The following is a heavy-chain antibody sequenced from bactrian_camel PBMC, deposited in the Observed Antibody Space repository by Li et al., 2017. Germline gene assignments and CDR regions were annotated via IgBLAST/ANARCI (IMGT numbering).Heavy chain of an antibody. Sequence: HVQLVESGGGLVQPGRSLRLSCAASGFTFSTYDMTWVRQAPGKGLEWVSSIYSDGSNTAYADSVKGRFTISRDNAKNTLYLQMNSLKSEDTSLYYCATGRQWFVDWGQGTQVTVS. J-gene: IGHJ4*01. CDR2: IYSDGSNT. CDR1: GFTFSTYD. D-gene: IGHD2*01. CDR3: ATGRQWFVD. V-gene: IGHV3-2*01.